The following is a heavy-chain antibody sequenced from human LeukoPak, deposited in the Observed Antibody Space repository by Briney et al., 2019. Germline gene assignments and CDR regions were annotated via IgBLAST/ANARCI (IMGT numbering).Heavy chain of an antibody. CDR3: ARDLTHRRNYDNSGYQIVPAF. Sequence: ASVKVPCKASGYIFTNYGINWVRQAPGQGLEYMGWISGYNGNTKYAQQLQGRVTMTTDTSTSTVYMELRSLRSDDTAVYYCARDLTHRRNYDNSGYQIVPAFWGQGTLVTVSS. V-gene: IGHV1-18*01. CDR2: ISGYNGNT. CDR1: GYIFTNYG. J-gene: IGHJ4*02. D-gene: IGHD3-22*01.